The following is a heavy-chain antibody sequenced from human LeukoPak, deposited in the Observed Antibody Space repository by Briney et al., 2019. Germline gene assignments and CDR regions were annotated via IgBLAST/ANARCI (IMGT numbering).Heavy chain of an antibody. D-gene: IGHD2-15*01. CDR1: GFAFSTYA. V-gene: IGHV3-30*03. Sequence: GGSLRFSCAASGFAFSTYAMNWVRQPPGRGLEWVAAITSDGGHKYEADSVKGRFTISRDNSKNTLYLQMNSLRAEDTAVYYCARDLVYCSGGSCYSGDAFDIWGQGTMVTVSS. CDR3: ARDLVYCSGGSCYSGDAFDI. J-gene: IGHJ3*02. CDR2: ITSDGGHK.